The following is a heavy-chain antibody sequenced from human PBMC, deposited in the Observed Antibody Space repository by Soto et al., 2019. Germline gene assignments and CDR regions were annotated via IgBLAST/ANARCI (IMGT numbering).Heavy chain of an antibody. CDR2: INSDGSVS. CDR3: ARGDCVGGTCYSLAGAFYYYMDV. D-gene: IGHD2-15*01. J-gene: IGHJ6*03. Sequence: EVQLVESGGGLVQPGGSLRLSCAASGFTFSNYWMYWVRQAPGKGLEWVSRINSDGSVSSYADSAKGRLTISRDNVKNTLYLQMDSLRAEDTAVYYCARGDCVGGTCYSLAGAFYYYMDVWGKGTTVTVFS. CDR1: GFTFSNYW. V-gene: IGHV3-74*02.